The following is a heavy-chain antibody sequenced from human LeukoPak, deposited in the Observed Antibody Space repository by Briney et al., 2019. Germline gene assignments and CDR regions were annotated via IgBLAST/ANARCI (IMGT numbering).Heavy chain of an antibody. CDR3: ASHYGSGSYLYYFDY. J-gene: IGHJ4*02. Sequence: ASVKVSCRASGYTFTSYGISWVRQAPGQGLEWMGWISAYNGNTNYAQKLQGRVTMTTDTSTSTAYMELRSLRSDDTAVYYCASHYGSGSYLYYFDYWGQGTLVTVSS. CDR1: GYTFTSYG. CDR2: ISAYNGNT. V-gene: IGHV1-18*01. D-gene: IGHD3-10*01.